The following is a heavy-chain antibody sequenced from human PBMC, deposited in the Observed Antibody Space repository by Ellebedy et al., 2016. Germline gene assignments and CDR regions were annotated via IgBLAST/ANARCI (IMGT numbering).Heavy chain of an antibody. CDR2: ISSSGSPI. Sequence: GESLKISCAASGFTFSDYYMSWIRQAPGKGLEWVSYISSSGSPIYYADSVKGRFTISRDNAKNSLYLQMNSLRAEDTAVYYCARDAAAGTWGWFDPWGQGTLVTVSS. J-gene: IGHJ5*02. V-gene: IGHV3-11*04. CDR1: GFTFSDYY. D-gene: IGHD6-13*01. CDR3: ARDAAAGTWGWFDP.